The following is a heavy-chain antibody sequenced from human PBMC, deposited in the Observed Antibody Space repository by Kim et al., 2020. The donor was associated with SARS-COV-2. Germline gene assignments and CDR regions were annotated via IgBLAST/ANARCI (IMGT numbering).Heavy chain of an antibody. Sequence: SETLSLTCTVSGGSISSYYWSWIRQPAGKGLEWIGRIYTSGSTNYNPSLKSRVTMSVDTSKNQFSLKLSSVTAADTAVYYCARLLARGWKVAAEDWFDPWGQGTLVTVSS. D-gene: IGHD2-15*01. CDR2: IYTSGST. V-gene: IGHV4-4*07. CDR3: ARLLARGWKVAAEDWFDP. CDR1: GGSISSYY. J-gene: IGHJ5*02.